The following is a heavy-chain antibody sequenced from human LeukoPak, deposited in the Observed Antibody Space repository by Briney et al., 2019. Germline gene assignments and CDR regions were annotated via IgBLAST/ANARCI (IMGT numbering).Heavy chain of an antibody. CDR1: GFTFSTYG. V-gene: IGHV3-30*02. CDR2: IRYDGSNK. D-gene: IGHD2-15*01. J-gene: IGHJ4*02. CDR3: AKEAIDCRGSACYSYFFDS. Sequence: GGSQRLSCAASGFTFSTYGMHWVRQAPGKGLEWVAFIRYDGSNKYYADSVKGRFTISRSNSQNTLFLQMNSLRVEDTALYYCAKEAIDCRGSACYSYFFDSWGQGTLVTVSS.